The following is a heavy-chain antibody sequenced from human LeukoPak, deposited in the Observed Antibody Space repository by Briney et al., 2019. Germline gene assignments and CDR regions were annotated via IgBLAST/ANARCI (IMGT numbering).Heavy chain of an antibody. Sequence: SETLSLTCSVSGGSISTYYWSWIRQPAGKGLEWIGRNYTTGGTNYNPSLKSRVTRSVDTSKNQVSLKLSSVTAADTAVYYCARKKQLADWFDPWGQGILVTVSS. CDR3: ARKKQLADWFDP. CDR1: GGSISTYY. J-gene: IGHJ5*02. V-gene: IGHV4-4*07. D-gene: IGHD1-1*01. CDR2: NYTTGGT.